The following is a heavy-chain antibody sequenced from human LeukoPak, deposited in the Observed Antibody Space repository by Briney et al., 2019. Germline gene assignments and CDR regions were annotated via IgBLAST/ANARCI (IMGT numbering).Heavy chain of an antibody. CDR1: GFTFDDYV. J-gene: IGHJ6*02. CDR2: INWNGGST. Sequence: GGSLRLSCAASGFTFDDYVMNWVRQAPGKGLEWVSGINWNGGSTAYADSVKGRFTISRDNAKNSLYLQMNSLRAEDTALYYCARDRFRGYGDYGGNYYYGMDVWGQGTTVTVSS. V-gene: IGHV3-20*04. CDR3: ARDRFRGYGDYGGNYYYGMDV. D-gene: IGHD4-17*01.